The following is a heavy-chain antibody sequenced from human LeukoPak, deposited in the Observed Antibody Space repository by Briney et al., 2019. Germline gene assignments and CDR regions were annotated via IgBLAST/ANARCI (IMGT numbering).Heavy chain of an antibody. CDR1: GGSISSSNW. CDR2: IYHSGST. Sequence: PSETLSLTCAVSGGSISSSNWWSWVRQPPGKGLEWIGEIYHSGSTNYNPSLKSRVTISVDKSKNQFSLKLSSVTAADTAVYYCARDLPYDSSRAFDIWGQGTMVTVSS. D-gene: IGHD3-22*01. CDR3: ARDLPYDSSRAFDI. V-gene: IGHV4-4*02. J-gene: IGHJ3*02.